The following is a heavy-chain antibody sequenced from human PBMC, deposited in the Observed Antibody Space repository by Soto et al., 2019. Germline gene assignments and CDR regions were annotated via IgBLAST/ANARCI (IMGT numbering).Heavy chain of an antibody. J-gene: IGHJ6*02. CDR1: DLSVDSGAFY. CDR2: IYNTETS. Sequence: SETLSLTCTVSDLSVDSGAFYWTWIRQNPGKGLEWIGYIYNTETSFYNPSLKSRVTISVDTSQNQFSLKLASVTAADTAVYYCARSLVESGYDYLRYYFGMDVWGQGTTVTVSS. V-gene: IGHV4-31*03. D-gene: IGHD5-12*01. CDR3: ARSLVESGYDYLRYYFGMDV.